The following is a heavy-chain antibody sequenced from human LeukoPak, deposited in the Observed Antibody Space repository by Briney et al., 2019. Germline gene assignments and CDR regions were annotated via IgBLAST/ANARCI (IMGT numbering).Heavy chain of an antibody. V-gene: IGHV4-39*01. Sequence: PGGSLRLSCAVSGFTFSIYSMTWVRQAPGKGLEWIGSIYYSGSTYYNPSLKSRVTISVDTSKNQFSLKLSSVTAADTAVYYCVRRDSSGYYNWFDPWGQGTLVTVSS. CDR3: VRRDSSGYYNWFDP. J-gene: IGHJ5*02. CDR1: GFTFSIYSMT. D-gene: IGHD3-22*01. CDR2: IYYSGST.